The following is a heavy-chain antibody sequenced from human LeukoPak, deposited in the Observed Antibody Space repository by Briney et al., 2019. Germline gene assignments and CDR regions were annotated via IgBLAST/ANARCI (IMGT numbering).Heavy chain of an antibody. Sequence: SDTLSLTCTVSRGSINNQYWSWIRQPAGKGLEWIGRMYTNGESDYNPSLKSRVTMSVDTSKSQFSLKLKSVTAADTAVYYCARGYYGGAVDSWGQGILVIVSS. CDR3: ARGYYGGAVDS. J-gene: IGHJ4*02. CDR2: MYTNGES. V-gene: IGHV4-4*07. D-gene: IGHD3-16*01. CDR1: RGSINNQY.